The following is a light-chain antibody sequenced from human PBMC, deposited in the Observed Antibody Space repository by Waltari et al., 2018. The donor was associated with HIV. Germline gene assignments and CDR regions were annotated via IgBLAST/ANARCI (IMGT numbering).Light chain of an antibody. CDR3: QQSYSTPRT. CDR2: AAS. J-gene: IGKJ1*01. Sequence: ASVGDRVTITCRASQSISSYLNWYQQKPGKAPKLLIYAASSLQSGVPSRFSGSGSGTDFTLTISSLQPEDFATYYCQQSYSTPRTFGQGTKVEIK. V-gene: IGKV1-39*01. CDR1: QSISSY.